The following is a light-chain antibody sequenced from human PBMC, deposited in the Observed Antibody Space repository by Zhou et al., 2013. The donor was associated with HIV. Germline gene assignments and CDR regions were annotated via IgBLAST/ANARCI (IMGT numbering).Light chain of an antibody. CDR2: GAS. J-gene: IGKJ4*01. V-gene: IGKV3-20*01. CDR3: QQYGSSPQKLART. CDR1: QSVSSSY. Sequence: EIVLTQSPGTLSLSPGERATLSCRASQSVSSSYLAWYQQKPGQAPRLLIYGASSRATGIPDRFSGSGSGTDFTLTISRLEPEDFAVYYCQQYGSSPQKLARTFGGGTKVEIK.